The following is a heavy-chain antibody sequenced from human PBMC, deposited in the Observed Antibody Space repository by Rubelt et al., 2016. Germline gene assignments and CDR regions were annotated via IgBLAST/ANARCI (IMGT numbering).Heavy chain of an antibody. CDR1: GGSVTSYA. Sequence: QVQVVQSGAEVKKPGSSVKVSCKASGGSVTSYAVSWVRQTPGQGLEWIGRIMPMYGLANYGFNFQGRGTISVDRSTDIVYMDLNILKSDDSGIYYCATELGELASWGPGTLVTVSS. D-gene: IGHD3-10*01. CDR2: IMPMYGLA. CDR3: ATELGELAS. J-gene: IGHJ4*02. V-gene: IGHV1-69*04.